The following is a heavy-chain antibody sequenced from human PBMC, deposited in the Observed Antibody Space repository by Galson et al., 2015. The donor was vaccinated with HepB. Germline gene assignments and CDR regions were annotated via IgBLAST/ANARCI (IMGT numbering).Heavy chain of an antibody. D-gene: IGHD1-1*01. CDR2: IWFDGSNK. CDR1: GFTFITYG. Sequence: SLRLSCAASGFTFITYGMHWVRQAPGKGLEWVAVIWFDGSNKYYADSVKGRFTISRDNSKNTLYLQMNSLTAEDTAVYYCARSERLAEPLDYWGQGSLVTVSS. V-gene: IGHV3-33*01. J-gene: IGHJ4*02. CDR3: ARSERLAEPLDY.